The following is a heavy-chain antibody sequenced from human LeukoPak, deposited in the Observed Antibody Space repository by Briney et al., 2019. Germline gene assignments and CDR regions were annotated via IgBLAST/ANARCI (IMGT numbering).Heavy chain of an antibody. CDR2: INHSGST. CDR1: GGSFSGYY. J-gene: IGHJ3*02. D-gene: IGHD3-22*01. CDR3: AGGLGNRITMIVVVKSGAFDI. Sequence: SETLSLTCAVYGGSFSGYYWSWIRQPPGKGLEWIGEINHSGSTNYNPSLKSRVTISVDTSKNQFSLKLSSVTAADTAVYYCAGGLGNRITMIVVVKSGAFDIWGQGTMVTVSS. V-gene: IGHV4-34*01.